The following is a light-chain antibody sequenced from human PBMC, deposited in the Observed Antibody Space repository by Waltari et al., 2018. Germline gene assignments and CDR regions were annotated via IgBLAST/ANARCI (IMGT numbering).Light chain of an antibody. CDR1: SSDVGGFNR. V-gene: IGLV2-18*02. Sequence: QSALTQPPSVSGSPGQSVTISCTGTSSDVGGFNRVSWYQQPPGTAPNVMIYEVTNRPSGVPDRFSGSKSGNTASLIISGLQAEDEADYYCSSYTSTNTWVFGGGTKLTVL. CDR2: EVT. J-gene: IGLJ3*02. CDR3: SSYTSTNTWV.